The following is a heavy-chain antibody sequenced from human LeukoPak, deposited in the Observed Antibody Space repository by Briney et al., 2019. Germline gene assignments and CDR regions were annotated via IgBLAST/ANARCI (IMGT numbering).Heavy chain of an antibody. CDR1: GFTFSSYS. Sequence: GGSLRLSCAASGFTFSSYSMNWVRQAPGKGLEWVALISHDGSNEHYADSVKGRFTISRDNSKNTLYLQMNSLRAEDTAVYYCAREGYDSSNYEEKGMDVWGQGTTVTVSS. J-gene: IGHJ6*02. V-gene: IGHV3-30*03. CDR2: ISHDGSNE. CDR3: AREGYDSSNYEEKGMDV. D-gene: IGHD3-22*01.